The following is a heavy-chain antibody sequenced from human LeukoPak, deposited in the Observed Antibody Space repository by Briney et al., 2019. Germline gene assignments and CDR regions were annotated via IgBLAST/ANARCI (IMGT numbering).Heavy chain of an antibody. Sequence: GSLRLSCTVSGFSLSSYAMSWIRQPPGKGLEWIGEINHSGSTNYNPSLKSRVTISVDTSKNQFSLKLSSVTAADTAVYYCARSRDSSGWYRPKNWFDPWGQGTLVTVSS. CDR3: ARSRDSSGWYRPKNWFDP. CDR1: GFSLSSYA. V-gene: IGHV4-34*01. D-gene: IGHD6-19*01. J-gene: IGHJ5*02. CDR2: INHSGST.